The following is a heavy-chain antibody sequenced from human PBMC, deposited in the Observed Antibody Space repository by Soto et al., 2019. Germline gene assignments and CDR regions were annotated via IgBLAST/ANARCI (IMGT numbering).Heavy chain of an antibody. Sequence: QVQLVQSGAEVKKPGASVKVSCKTSGYTFTNFGLSWVRQAPGQGLEWMGWISAYNGNTNYAQNFQGRVTMPTDTTTNTAYMELTRLTSHDPAVYFCVRGGTPIDYWGQGTLVSVSS. CDR2: ISAYNGNT. J-gene: IGHJ4*02. CDR1: GYTFTNFG. D-gene: IGHD3-16*01. CDR3: VRGGTPIDY. V-gene: IGHV1-18*01.